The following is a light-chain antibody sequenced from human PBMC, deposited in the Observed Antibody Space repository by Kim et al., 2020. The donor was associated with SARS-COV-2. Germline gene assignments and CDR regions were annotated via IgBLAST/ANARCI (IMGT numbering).Light chain of an antibody. CDR2: DAS. Sequence: LDPGERATLSCRASHNINAYLAWYQQKPGQSPRLIIYDASNRVTGVPARFAGSGFETDFTLTISSLEPEDFAVYFCQQRKLWPVTFGQGTRLEIK. V-gene: IGKV3-11*01. J-gene: IGKJ5*01. CDR1: HNINAY. CDR3: QQRKLWPVT.